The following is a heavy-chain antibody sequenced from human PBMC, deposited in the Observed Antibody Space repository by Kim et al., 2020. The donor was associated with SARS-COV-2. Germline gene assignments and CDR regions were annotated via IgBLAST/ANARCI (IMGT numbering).Heavy chain of an antibody. CDR2: IYYSGST. Sequence: SETLSLTCTVSGGSISSGGYYWSWIRQHPGKGLEWIGYIYYSGSTYYNPSLKSRVTISVDTSKNQFSLKLSSVTAADTAVYYCARDSSYYDSSGYYSYYYYYGMDVWGQGTTVTVSS. D-gene: IGHD3-22*01. CDR1: GGSISSGGYY. J-gene: IGHJ6*02. CDR3: ARDSSYYDSSGYYSYYYYYGMDV. V-gene: IGHV4-31*03.